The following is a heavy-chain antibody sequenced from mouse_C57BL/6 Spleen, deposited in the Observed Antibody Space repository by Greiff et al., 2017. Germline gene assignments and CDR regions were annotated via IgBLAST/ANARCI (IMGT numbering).Heavy chain of an antibody. CDR2: IYPGDGDT. D-gene: IGHD1-1*02. CDR1: GYAFSSSW. V-gene: IGHV1-82*01. CDR3: ARGGSYGAMDY. J-gene: IGHJ4*01. Sequence: VQLQQSGPELVKPGASVKISCKASGYAFSSSWMNWVKQRPGKGLEWIGRIYPGDGDTNYNGKFKGKATLTADKSSSTAYMQLSSLTSEDSAVYFCARGGSYGAMDYWGQGTSLTVSS.